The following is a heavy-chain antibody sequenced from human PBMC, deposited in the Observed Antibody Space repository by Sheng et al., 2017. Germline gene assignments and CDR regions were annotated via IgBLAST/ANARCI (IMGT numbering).Heavy chain of an antibody. CDR2: IIPILGIA. Sequence: QVQLVQSGAEVKKPGSSVKVSCKASGGTFSSYAISWVRQAPGQGLEWMGGIIPILGIANYAQKFQGRVTITADKSTSTAYMELSSLRSEDTAVYYCARSLSSITMIVVATPSSRFAFDIWGQGTMVTVSS. CDR1: GGTFSSYA. D-gene: IGHD3-22*01. J-gene: IGHJ3*02. V-gene: IGHV1-69*10. CDR3: ARSLSSITMIVVATPSSRFAFDI.